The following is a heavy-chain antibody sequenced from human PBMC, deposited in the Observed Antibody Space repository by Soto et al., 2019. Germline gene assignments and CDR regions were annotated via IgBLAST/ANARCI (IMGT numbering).Heavy chain of an antibody. J-gene: IGHJ4*02. CDR1: GFTFSSYA. CDR3: AKFYDYIWGSYRSEYYFDY. Sequence: EVQLLESGGGLVQPGGSLRLSCAASGFTFSSYAMSWVRQAPGKGLEWVSAISGSGGSTYYADSVKGRFTISRDNSKNTLYLQMTSLRAEDTAVYYCAKFYDYIWGSYRSEYYFDYWGQGTLVTVSS. V-gene: IGHV3-23*01. D-gene: IGHD3-16*02. CDR2: ISGSGGST.